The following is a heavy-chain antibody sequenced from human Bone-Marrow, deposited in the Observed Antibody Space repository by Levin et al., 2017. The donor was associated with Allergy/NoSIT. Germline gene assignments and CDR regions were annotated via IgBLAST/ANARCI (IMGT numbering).Heavy chain of an antibody. CDR3: ARGLGYSDYIDY. V-gene: IGHV3-48*03. D-gene: IGHD3-22*01. Sequence: RGESLKISCDASGFSFSMYDMHWVRQAPGKGLEWISDISSSGATIHYVDSVKGRFTISRDNTKNSLYLQMNSLRAEDTAVYFCARGLGYSDYIDYWGQGTQVTVSS. CDR2: ISSSGATI. J-gene: IGHJ4*02. CDR1: GFSFSMYD.